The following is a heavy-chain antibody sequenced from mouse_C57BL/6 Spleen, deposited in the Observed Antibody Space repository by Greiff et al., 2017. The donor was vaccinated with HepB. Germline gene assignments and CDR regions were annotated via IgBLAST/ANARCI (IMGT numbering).Heavy chain of an antibody. V-gene: IGHV7-3*01. CDR1: GFTFTDYY. CDR2: IRNKANGYTT. Sequence: EVQLVESGGGLVQPGGSLSISCAASGFTFTDYYMSWVRQPPGKALEWLGFIRNKANGYTTEYSASVKGRFTISRDNSQSILNLQMNALKAKDSATYCSARTNYGSSPYFNYWGQSTTLTVSS. CDR3: ARTNYGSSPYFNY. D-gene: IGHD1-1*01. J-gene: IGHJ2*01.